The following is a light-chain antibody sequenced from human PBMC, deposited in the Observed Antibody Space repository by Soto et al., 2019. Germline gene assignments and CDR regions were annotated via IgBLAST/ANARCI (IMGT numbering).Light chain of an antibody. CDR3: QTWGTGIQV. J-gene: IGLJ2*01. Sequence: QLVLTQSPSASASLGASVKLTCTLSSGHSSYAIAWHQQQPEKGSRYLMKLNSDGSHRKRDGIPDRFSGSCSGAERYLTISSHQSEDEADYYCQTWGTGIQVFGGGTKLTV. CDR2: LNSDGSH. CDR1: SGHSSYA. V-gene: IGLV4-69*01.